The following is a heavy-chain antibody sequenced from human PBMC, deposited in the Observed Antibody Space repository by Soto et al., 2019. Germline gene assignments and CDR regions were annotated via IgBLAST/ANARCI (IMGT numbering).Heavy chain of an antibody. Sequence: QVPLVQSGAEVKKPGSSVKVSCTASGGSLRNSVISWVRQAPAQRLEWMGGVIPILGTANYAQKFQGRVTMTADEATSTAYMYLSSLSPDDTAVYYCARLGHPGHWGPGTLVIVSS. J-gene: IGHJ4*02. CDR1: GGSLRNSV. CDR3: ARLGHPGH. V-gene: IGHV1-69*01. CDR2: VIPILGTA.